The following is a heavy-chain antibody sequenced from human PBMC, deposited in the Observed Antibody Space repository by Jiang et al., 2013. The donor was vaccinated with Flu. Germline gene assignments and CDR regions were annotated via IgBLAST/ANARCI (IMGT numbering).Heavy chain of an antibody. CDR3: ARDVWGGSYLYYYYGMDV. V-gene: IGHV1-18*04. CDR2: ISAYNGNT. D-gene: IGHD1-26*01. Sequence: GAEVKKPGASVKVSCKASGYTFTSYGISWVRQAPGQGLEWMGWISAYNGNTNYAQKLQGRVTMTTDTSTSTAYMELRSLRSDDTAVYYCARDVWGGSYLYYYYGMDVWGQGTTVTVSS. J-gene: IGHJ6*02. CDR1: GYTFTSYG.